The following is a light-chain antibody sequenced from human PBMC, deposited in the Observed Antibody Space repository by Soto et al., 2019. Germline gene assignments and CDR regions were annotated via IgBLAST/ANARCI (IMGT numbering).Light chain of an antibody. CDR2: EVS. J-gene: IGLJ2*01. V-gene: IGLV2-14*01. CDR3: CSYTGSLTLL. Sequence: QSVLTQPASVSGSPGQSITISCTGSSSDVGGYDYVSWYQQHPGKAPKLMIYEVSNRPSGVSNRFSGPKSGNTASLTISGLQAEDEADYYCCSYTGSLTLLFGGGTKVTVL. CDR1: SSDVGGYDY.